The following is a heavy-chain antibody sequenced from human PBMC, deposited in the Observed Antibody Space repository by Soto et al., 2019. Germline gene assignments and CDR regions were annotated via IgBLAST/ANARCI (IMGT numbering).Heavy chain of an antibody. D-gene: IGHD1-1*01. CDR2: IYPGDSDT. Sequence: KISCKDSGSNFTKSWIGWVRQMPGRGLDWMGIIYPGDSDTRYSPSSQGQVIISADKSISTAYLQWSSLKASDTAIYYCATESQLGLGFEYWGQGTLVTVSS. V-gene: IGHV5-51*01. J-gene: IGHJ4*01. CDR1: GSNFTKSW. CDR3: ATESQLGLGFEY.